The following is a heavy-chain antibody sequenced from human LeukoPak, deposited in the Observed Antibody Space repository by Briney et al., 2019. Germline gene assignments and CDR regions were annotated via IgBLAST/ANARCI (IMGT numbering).Heavy chain of an antibody. J-gene: IGHJ4*02. CDR2: ISGSGAGT. V-gene: IGHV3-23*01. D-gene: IGHD2-2*01. CDR1: GFTFSSYA. Sequence: GGSLRLSCAASGFTFSSYAKSWVRQAPGKGLAWISFISGSGAGTYYADSVKGRFSISRDNSKNTLYLQINSLTAEDTAIYYCAKDDAVGGGYLDYWGQGTLVTVSS. CDR3: AKDDAVGGGYLDY.